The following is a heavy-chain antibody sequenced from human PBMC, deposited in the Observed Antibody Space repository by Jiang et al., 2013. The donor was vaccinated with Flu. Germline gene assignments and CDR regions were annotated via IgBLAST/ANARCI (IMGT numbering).Heavy chain of an antibody. Sequence: GAEVKKPGASVKVSCKASGFTFTSFGISWVRQAPGQGLEWMGWISGYDGHTNYAQKFRGRLTMTTDKSTSTAYMELRSLKSDDTAVYSCARDSGTYALDAFDMWGQGTMVIVSS. V-gene: IGHV1-18*01. CDR1: GFTFTSFG. CDR3: ARDSGTYALDAFDM. D-gene: IGHD1-26*01. CDR2: ISGYDGHT. J-gene: IGHJ3*02.